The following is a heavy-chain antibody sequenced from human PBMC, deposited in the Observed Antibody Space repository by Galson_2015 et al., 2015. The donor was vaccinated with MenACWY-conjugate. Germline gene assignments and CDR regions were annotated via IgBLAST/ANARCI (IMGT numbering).Heavy chain of an antibody. J-gene: IGHJ4*02. CDR2: IKADGSFS. V-gene: IGHV3-74*01. Sequence: SLRLSCAASGFTFNNYWLHWLRQPPGTGLEWISYIKADGSFSNYADSVKGRFTISTDNAKNMVYLQMDGLGDEDTAVYFCARDNNWSFDSRGQGTLVTVSS. D-gene: IGHD1-1*01. CDR1: GFTFNNYW. CDR3: ARDNNWSFDS.